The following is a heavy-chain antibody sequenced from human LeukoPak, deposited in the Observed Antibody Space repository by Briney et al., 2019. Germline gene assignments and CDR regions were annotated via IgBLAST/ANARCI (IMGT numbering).Heavy chain of an antibody. CDR3: ARGPPIDYYDSSGYYYVFDY. Sequence: PSETLSLTCAVYGGSFSGYYWSWIRQPPGKGLEWIGEINHSGSTNYNPSLKSRVTISVDTSKNQFSLKLNSVTAADTAVYYCARGPPIDYYDSSGYYYVFDYWGQGTLVTVSS. CDR2: INHSGST. D-gene: IGHD3-22*01. CDR1: GGSFSGYY. V-gene: IGHV4-34*01. J-gene: IGHJ4*02.